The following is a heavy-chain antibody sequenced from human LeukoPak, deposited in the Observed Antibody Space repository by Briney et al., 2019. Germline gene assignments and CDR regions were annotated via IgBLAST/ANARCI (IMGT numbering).Heavy chain of an antibody. D-gene: IGHD6-19*01. CDR1: GFTFDDYA. V-gene: IGHV3-9*01. J-gene: IGHJ4*02. CDR2: ISWNSGSI. Sequence: GRSLRLSCAASGFTFDDYAMHWVRQAPGKGLEWVSGISWNSGSIGYADSVKGRFTISRDNSKDTLYLQMNSLRAEDTAVYYCARERYSSGFYYFDYWGQGTLVTVSS. CDR3: ARERYSSGFYYFDY.